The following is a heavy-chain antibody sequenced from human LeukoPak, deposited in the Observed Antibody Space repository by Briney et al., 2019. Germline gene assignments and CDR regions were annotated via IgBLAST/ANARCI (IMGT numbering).Heavy chain of an antibody. CDR2: IIPIFGTA. V-gene: IGHV1-69*01. CDR1: GGTFSSDA. D-gene: IGHD3-9*01. J-gene: IGHJ4*02. CDR3: ASDSGGSYYDILTGYNY. Sequence: ASVKVSCKASGGTFSSDAISWVRQAPGQGPEWMGGIIPIFGTANYAQKFQGRVTITADESTSTAYMELSSLRSEDTAVYYCASDSGGSYYDILTGYNYWGQGTLVTVSS.